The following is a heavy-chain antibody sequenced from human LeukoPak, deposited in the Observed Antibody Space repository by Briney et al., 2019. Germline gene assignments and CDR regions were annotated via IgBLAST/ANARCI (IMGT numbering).Heavy chain of an antibody. CDR2: INPNSGGT. CDR1: GYTFTGYY. Sequence: ASVNVSCKASGYTFTGYYMHWVRQAPGQGLEWMGWINPNSGGTNYAQKFQGRVTMTRDTSISTAYMELSRLRSDDTAVYYCARDSSGSGSIDYWGQGTLVTVSS. D-gene: IGHD3-22*01. V-gene: IGHV1-2*02. CDR3: ARDSSGSGSIDY. J-gene: IGHJ4*02.